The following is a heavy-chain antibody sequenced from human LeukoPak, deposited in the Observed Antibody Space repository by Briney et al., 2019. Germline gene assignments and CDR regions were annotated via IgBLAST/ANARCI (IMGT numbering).Heavy chain of an antibody. V-gene: IGHV3-43D*03. CDR1: GFTFDDYA. CDR3: AKDQKEQESIAARPGDYYYYYMDV. J-gene: IGHJ6*03. Sequence: GGSLRLSCAASGFTFDDYAMHWVRQAPGKGLEWVSLISWDGGSTYYADSVKGRFTISRDNSKNSLYLQMNSLRAEDTASYYCAKDQKEQESIAARPGDYYYYYMDVWGKGTTVTVSS. D-gene: IGHD6-6*01. CDR2: ISWDGGST.